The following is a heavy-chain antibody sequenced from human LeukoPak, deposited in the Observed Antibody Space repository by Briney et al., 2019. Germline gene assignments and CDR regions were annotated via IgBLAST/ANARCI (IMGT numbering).Heavy chain of an antibody. Sequence: SVKVSCKTSGGTFSSSAITWVRQAPGQGLEWMGRIIPVLSITRYTQKFQGRVTITADTSTSTVYMELSSLRSEETAVYYCARDQGLTAPPPYGLDVWGQGTTVIVSS. CDR3: ARDQGLTAPPPYGLDV. CDR1: GGTFSSSA. V-gene: IGHV1-69*04. J-gene: IGHJ6*02. CDR2: IIPVLSIT. D-gene: IGHD5-18*01.